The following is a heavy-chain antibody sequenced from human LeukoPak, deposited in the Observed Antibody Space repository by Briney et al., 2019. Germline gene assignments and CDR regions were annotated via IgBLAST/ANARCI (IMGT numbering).Heavy chain of an antibody. CDR2: ISYDGSNK. CDR3: ARGAQDAFDI. CDR1: GLTFSSYA. J-gene: IGHJ3*02. Sequence: PGGSLRLSCAASGLTFSSYAMHWVRQAPGKGLEWVAVISYDGSNKYYADSVKGRFTISRDNSKNTLYLQMNSLRAEDTAVYYCARGAQDAFDIWGQGTMVTVSS. V-gene: IGHV3-30-3*01.